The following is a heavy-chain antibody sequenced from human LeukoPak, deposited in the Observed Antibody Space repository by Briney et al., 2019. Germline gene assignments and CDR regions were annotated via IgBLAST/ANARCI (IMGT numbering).Heavy chain of an antibody. J-gene: IGHJ4*02. V-gene: IGHV4-59*08. Sequence: SETLSLTCTVSGGSISSYYWSWIRQPPGKGLEWIGDIYYSGSTNYNPSLKSRVTISVDTSKNQFSLKLSSVTAADTAVYYCARHGPAGDGYNSKYYFDYWGQGTLVTVSS. D-gene: IGHD5-24*01. CDR1: GGSISSYY. CDR3: ARHGPAGDGYNSKYYFDY. CDR2: IYYSGST.